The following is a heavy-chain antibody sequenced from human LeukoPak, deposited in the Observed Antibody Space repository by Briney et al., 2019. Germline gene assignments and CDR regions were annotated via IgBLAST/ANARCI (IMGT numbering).Heavy chain of an antibody. CDR2: INRDGSDI. V-gene: IGHV3-7*01. CDR1: GFTFSDFW. CDR3: VTDRNRGGSY. Sequence: GGSLRLSCVVSGFTFSDFWISWGRQAPGKGLEWGANINRDGSDIYYVDSVKGRFTISRDNAKNSLYLHMNSLRAEDTAVYYCVTDRNRGGSYWGQGTLVTVSS. D-gene: IGHD3-16*01. J-gene: IGHJ4*02.